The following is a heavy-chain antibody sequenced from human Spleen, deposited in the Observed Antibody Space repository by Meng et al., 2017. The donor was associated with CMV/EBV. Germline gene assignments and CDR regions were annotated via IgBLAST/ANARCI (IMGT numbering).Heavy chain of an antibody. CDR3: VRDTDCSSATCSL. CDR1: GLIFKNYV. V-gene: IGHV3-30*14. J-gene: IGHJ4*02. CDR2: ILYDGSSE. Sequence: GESLKISCAASGLIFKNYVMHWVRQAPGKGLEWVAIILYDGSSEYYADSVKGRFSISRDNSQSMLYLQINSLRSEDTGTYYCVRDTDCSSATCSLWGQGTLVTVSS. D-gene: IGHD2-2*01.